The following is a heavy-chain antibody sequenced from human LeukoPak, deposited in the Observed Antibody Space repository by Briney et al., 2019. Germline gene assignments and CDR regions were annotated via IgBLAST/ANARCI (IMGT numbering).Heavy chain of an antibody. D-gene: IGHD3-22*01. CDR2: TYYRSKWYN. J-gene: IGHJ6*03. CDR3: ARTYDSSGYYHPESRMDV. Sequence: SQTLSLTCAISGDSVSSNSAAWNWIRQSPSRGLEWLGRTYYRSKWYNDYAVSVKSRITINPDTSKNQFSLQPNSVTPEDTAVYYCARTYDSSGYYHPESRMDVWGKGTTVTVSS. V-gene: IGHV6-1*01. CDR1: GDSVSSNSAA.